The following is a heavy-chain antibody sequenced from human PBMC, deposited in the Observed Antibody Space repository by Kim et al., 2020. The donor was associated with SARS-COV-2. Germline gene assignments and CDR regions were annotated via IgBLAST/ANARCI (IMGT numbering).Heavy chain of an antibody. D-gene: IGHD3-10*01. J-gene: IGHJ4*02. CDR1: GFTFSSYG. Sequence: GGSLRLSCAASGFTFSSYGMHWVRQAPGKGLEWVAVISYDGSNKYYADSVKGRFTISRDNSKNTLYLQMNSLRAEDTAVYYCAIHRGSGSYFDPYFDYWGQGTLVTVSS. CDR3: AIHRGSGSYFDPYFDY. V-gene: IGHV3-30*03. CDR2: ISYDGSNK.